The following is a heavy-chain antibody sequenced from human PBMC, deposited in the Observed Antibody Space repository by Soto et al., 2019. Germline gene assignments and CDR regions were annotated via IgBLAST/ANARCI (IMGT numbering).Heavy chain of an antibody. D-gene: IGHD3-22*01. J-gene: IGHJ4*02. CDR2: INAGNGNT. CDR3: ARSSGYYLLDS. Sequence: QVQLVQSGAEVKKPGASVKVSCKASGYTFTSYAMHWVRQAPGQRLEWMGWINAGNGNTKYSQKFQRGATITRDTSASTAYMELSSLRSEDTAVYYSARSSGYYLLDSWGQGTLVTVSS. V-gene: IGHV1-3*01. CDR1: GYTFTSYA.